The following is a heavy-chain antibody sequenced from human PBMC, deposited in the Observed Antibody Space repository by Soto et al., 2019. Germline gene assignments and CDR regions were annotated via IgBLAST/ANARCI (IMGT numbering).Heavy chain of an antibody. V-gene: IGHV3-23*01. Sequence: EVQLLESGGGLVQPGGSLRLSCAASGFTFNTYAMNWVRQAPGKGLEWVSTVTASGHTTYYSDSVEGRLSISRDNLKNALYLEMNSLRAEDTAVYYCAKAMRQRSDIEGIDSWGQGTLVTVSS. CDR3: AKAMRQRSDIEGIDS. D-gene: IGHD2-15*01. J-gene: IGHJ4*02. CDR1: GFTFNTYA. CDR2: VTASGHTT.